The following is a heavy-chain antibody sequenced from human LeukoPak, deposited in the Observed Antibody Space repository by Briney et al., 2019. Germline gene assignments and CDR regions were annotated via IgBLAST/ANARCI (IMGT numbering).Heavy chain of an antibody. CDR3: ARSHLAATIDY. CDR2: IYYSGST. J-gene: IGHJ4*02. CDR1: GGSISSYY. V-gene: IGHV4-59*01. Sequence: SETLSLTCTVSGGSISSYYWSWIRQPPGKGLEWIGYIYYSGSTNYNPSLKSRVTISLDTSKNHFSLKLSSVTTADTAVYYCARSHLAATIDYWGQGTLVTVSS. D-gene: IGHD6-13*01.